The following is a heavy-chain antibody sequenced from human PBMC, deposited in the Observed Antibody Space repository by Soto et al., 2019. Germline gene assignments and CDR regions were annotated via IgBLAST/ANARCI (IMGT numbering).Heavy chain of an antibody. CDR3: VRVPLGAPTRHFDY. CDR1: GFTFSDHY. Sequence: EVQLVESGGGLVQPGGSLRLSCAASGFTFSDHYMVWVRQAPGKGLEWVGRVRNKANSYSTQYTASVKGRFTVSRDDSENSVFLQMNSLKSDDTAVYYCVRVPLGAPTRHFDYWGQGTLVTVSS. V-gene: IGHV3-72*01. CDR2: VRNKANSYST. J-gene: IGHJ4*02.